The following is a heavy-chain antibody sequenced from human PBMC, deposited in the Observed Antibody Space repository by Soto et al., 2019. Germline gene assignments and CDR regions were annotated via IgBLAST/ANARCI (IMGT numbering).Heavy chain of an antibody. Sequence: GASVKVSYKASGFTFSHSAMHWVRQAPGKGLEWMGGFDPEDGETIYAQKFQGRVTMTEDTSTDTAYMELSSLRSEDTAVYYCATDRMYSSSRWFDPWGQGTLVTVSS. V-gene: IGHV1-24*01. CDR3: ATDRMYSSSRWFDP. D-gene: IGHD6-6*01. CDR1: GFTFSHSA. J-gene: IGHJ5*02. CDR2: FDPEDGET.